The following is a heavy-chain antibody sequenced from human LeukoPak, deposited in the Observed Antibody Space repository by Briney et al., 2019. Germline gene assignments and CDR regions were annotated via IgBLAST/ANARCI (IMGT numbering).Heavy chain of an antibody. V-gene: IGHV4-4*07. Sequence: SETLSLTCTVSGGSISSYYLNWIRQPAGKGLEWIGRKYSSGSSNYNPSLKSRVTMSVDTSKNQFFLNLISVTAADTSVYYCAGFNYGSLDYWGQGILVTVSS. D-gene: IGHD3-10*01. CDR1: GGSISSYY. CDR3: AGFNYGSLDY. J-gene: IGHJ4*02. CDR2: KYSSGSS.